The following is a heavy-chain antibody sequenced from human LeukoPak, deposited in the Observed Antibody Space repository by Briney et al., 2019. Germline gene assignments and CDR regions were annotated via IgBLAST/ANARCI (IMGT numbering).Heavy chain of an antibody. D-gene: IGHD3-10*01. Sequence: GGSLRLSCAASGFAFSSYAMDWGRQAPGKGLEWVAVISYDGSNKYYADSVKGRFTTSRDNSNNTLYLQMNSLRAEDTAVYYCARDLVPHYYGSGRNYYSYAMDVWGQGTTVTVSS. J-gene: IGHJ6*02. V-gene: IGHV3-30-3*01. CDR2: ISYDGSNK. CDR3: ARDLVPHYYGSGRNYYSYAMDV. CDR1: GFAFSSYA.